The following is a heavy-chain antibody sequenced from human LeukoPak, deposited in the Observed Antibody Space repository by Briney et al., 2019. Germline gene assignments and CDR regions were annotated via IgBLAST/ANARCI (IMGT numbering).Heavy chain of an antibody. CDR2: ISINGGST. J-gene: IGHJ3*02. D-gene: IGHD3-10*01. Sequence: PGGSLRLSCTASGFTLSSYSMHWVRQAPGKGLEYVSGISINGGSTDYADSVKGRFTISRDHSKNTVYLQMSSLRAEDTAVYYCVKESRVVRGGSMGAFDMWGQGKVVTVSS. V-gene: IGHV3-64D*06. CDR1: GFTLSSYS. CDR3: VKESRVVRGGSMGAFDM.